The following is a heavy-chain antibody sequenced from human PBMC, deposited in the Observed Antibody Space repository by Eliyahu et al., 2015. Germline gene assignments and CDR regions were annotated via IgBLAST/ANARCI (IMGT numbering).Heavy chain of an antibody. Sequence: EVQLVESGGGLVQPGGSLXLSCSASGXXFXDYAIHWVRQASGKGLEWVGRIRTKPKSYATVYAASVKGRFTISRDDSKSTAFLQMNSLRTEDTAIYFCTRLVDDGRSVLTTAHDKWGPGTLVTVSS. D-gene: IGHD1-1*01. CDR1: GXXFXDYA. CDR3: TRLVDDGRSVLTTAHDK. CDR2: IRTKPKSYAT. J-gene: IGHJ4*02. V-gene: IGHV3-73*02.